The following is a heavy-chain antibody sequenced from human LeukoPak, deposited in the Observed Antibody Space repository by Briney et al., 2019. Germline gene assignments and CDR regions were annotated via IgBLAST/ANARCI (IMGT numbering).Heavy chain of an antibody. D-gene: IGHD6-13*01. CDR1: GGTFSSYA. J-gene: IGHJ4*02. V-gene: IGHV1-69*13. CDR2: IIPIFGTA. CDR3: ATSRIAAAGPHGY. Sequence: SVKVSCKASGGTFSSYATSWVRQAPGQGLEWMGGIIPIFGTANYAQKFQGRVTITADESTSTAYMELSSLRSEDTAVYYCATSRIAAAGPHGYWGQGTLVTVSS.